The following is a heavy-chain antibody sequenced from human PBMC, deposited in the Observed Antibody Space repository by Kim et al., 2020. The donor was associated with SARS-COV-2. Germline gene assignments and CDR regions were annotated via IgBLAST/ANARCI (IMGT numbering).Heavy chain of an antibody. CDR3: ARDTDWYYYGSGSSNGFGY. CDR2: ISYDGSNK. J-gene: IGHJ4*02. CDR1: GFTFSSYA. V-gene: IGHV3-30*04. Sequence: GGSLRISCAASGFTFSSYAMHWVRQAPGKGLEWVAVISYDGSNKYYADSVKGRFTLSVDVTLISLILQRNSLRAEDTAVYYCARDTDWYYYGSGSSNGFGYWGQGTLVTVSS. D-gene: IGHD3-10*01.